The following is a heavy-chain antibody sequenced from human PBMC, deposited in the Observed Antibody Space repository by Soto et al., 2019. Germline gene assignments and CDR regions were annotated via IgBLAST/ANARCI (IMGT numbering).Heavy chain of an antibody. J-gene: IGHJ6*02. V-gene: IGHV3-53*01. CDR2: IYSGGST. CDR3: ASSIAAAAYYYYGMDV. Sequence: PGGSLRLSCAASGFTVSSNYMSWVRQAPGKGLEWVSVIYSGGSTYYADSVKGRFTISRDNSKNTLYLQMNSLRAEDTAVYYCASSIAAAAYYYYGMDVWGQGTTXTVSS. D-gene: IGHD6-13*01. CDR1: GFTVSSNY.